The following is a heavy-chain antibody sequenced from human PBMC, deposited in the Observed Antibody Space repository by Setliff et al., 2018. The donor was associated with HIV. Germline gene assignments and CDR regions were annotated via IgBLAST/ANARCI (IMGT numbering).Heavy chain of an antibody. J-gene: IGHJ4*02. Sequence: GGSLRLSCAASGFDLNTYAMNWVRQAPGKGLEWVTTISGSCSNTYYVDSVKGRFTISCDTSKNTLYLQMKSLRAEDTAIYYCAKAPGWLFLSHYWGQGTLVTVSS. CDR1: GFDLNTYA. CDR2: ISGSCSNT. D-gene: IGHD3-22*01. CDR3: AKAPGWLFLSHY. V-gene: IGHV3-23*01.